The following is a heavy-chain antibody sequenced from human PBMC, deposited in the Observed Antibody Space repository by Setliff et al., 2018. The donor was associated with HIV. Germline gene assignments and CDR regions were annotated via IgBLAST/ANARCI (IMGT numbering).Heavy chain of an antibody. V-gene: IGHV4-39*07. CDR2: IYHSGST. D-gene: IGHD3-16*02. J-gene: IGHJ4*02. CDR3: ARAYYDHLWASYRFDY. CDR1: GVSISSYY. Sequence: SETLSLTCNVSGVSISSYYWGWIRQPPGKGLEWIGSIYHSGSTYYNPSLKSRVTMSVDTSTSQFSLRLTSMTAADTAVYYCARAYYDHLWASYRFDYWGQGTLVTVSS.